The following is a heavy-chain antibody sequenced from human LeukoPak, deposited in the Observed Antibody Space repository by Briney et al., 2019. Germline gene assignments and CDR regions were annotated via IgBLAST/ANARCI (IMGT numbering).Heavy chain of an antibody. D-gene: IGHD6-13*01. V-gene: IGHV4-39*07. CDR1: GGSISSSSYY. CDR2: IYYSGST. J-gene: IGHJ4*02. CDR3: AMQQPATRAFDY. Sequence: SETLSLTCTVSGGSISSSSYYWGWIRQPPGKGLEWIGSIYYSGSTYYNPSLKSRVTISVDTSKNQFSLKLSSVTAADTAVYYCAMQQPATRAFDYWGQGTLVTVSS.